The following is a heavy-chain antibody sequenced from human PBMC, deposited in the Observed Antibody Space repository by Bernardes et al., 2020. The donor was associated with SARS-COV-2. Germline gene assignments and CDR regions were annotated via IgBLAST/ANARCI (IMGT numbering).Heavy chain of an antibody. D-gene: IGHD6-6*01. V-gene: IGHV4-59*01. CDR2: IYYSGSTN. J-gene: IGHJ5*02. CDR1: GGSITSYY. Sequence: SETLSRTCTVSGGSITSYYWSWFRQPPGKGLEWIGYIYYSGSTNNYNPSLKSRLTISVATSKNQFSLKLTSVTAADTAVYYCARYSSSSQWFDPWGQGTLVTVSS. CDR3: ARYSSSSQWFDP.